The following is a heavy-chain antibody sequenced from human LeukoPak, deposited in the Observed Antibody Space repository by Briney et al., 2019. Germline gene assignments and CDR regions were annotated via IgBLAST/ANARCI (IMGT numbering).Heavy chain of an antibody. CDR3: ARDRTVRLADDWFDP. J-gene: IGHJ5*02. Sequence: GASVKVSCKASGYTFTGYYMHWVRQAPGQGLEWMGWINPNSGGTNYAQKFQGRVTMTRDTSISTAYMELSRLGSDDTAVYYCARDRTVRLADDWFDPWGKGTLVTVSS. D-gene: IGHD1-1*01. V-gene: IGHV1-2*02. CDR2: INPNSGGT. CDR1: GYTFTGYY.